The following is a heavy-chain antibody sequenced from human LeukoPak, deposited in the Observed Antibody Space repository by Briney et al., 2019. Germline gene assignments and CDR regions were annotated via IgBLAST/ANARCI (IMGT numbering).Heavy chain of an antibody. V-gene: IGHV3-21*01. D-gene: IGHD2-8*02. CDR2: ISSGSAYI. CDR3: SRDLDCTVTTCFDGDDGFDI. CDR1: GFTFGIYS. Sequence: PGGSLRLSCAASGFTFGIYSMNWVRQAPGKGLEWVASISSGSAYIFYADSARGRFTISRDNAKNPLYLQMNSLRAEDTAVYYCSRDLDCTVTTCFDGDDGFDIGGQGTMVTVP. J-gene: IGHJ3*02.